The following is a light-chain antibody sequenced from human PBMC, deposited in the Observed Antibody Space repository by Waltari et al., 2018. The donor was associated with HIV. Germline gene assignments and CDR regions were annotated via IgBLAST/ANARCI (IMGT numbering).Light chain of an antibody. CDR1: ACYLGRYNY. CDR2: EFN. V-gene: IGLV2-14*01. Sequence: QSPLSQPAPVSASPGQSFATSCSGTACYLGRYNYVSWYHQHPDRAPTLILFEFNNRPSGISDRFSGSKSGTTASLTISTVRTDDEADYYCASYTVNSTGVFGTGTKLSVL. CDR3: ASYTVNSTGV. J-gene: IGLJ1*01.